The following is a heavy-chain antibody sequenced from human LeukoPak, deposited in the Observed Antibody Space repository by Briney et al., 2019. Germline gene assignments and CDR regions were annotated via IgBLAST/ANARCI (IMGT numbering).Heavy chain of an antibody. CDR1: GLSFSSFA. CDR2: IRGNGDT. CDR3: AKASWVSSPDAVR. J-gene: IGHJ4*02. D-gene: IGHD3-16*01. V-gene: IGHV3-23*01. Sequence: GSLRLSFAASGLSFSSFAMSWVRQGPARGLEWVSSIRGNGDTFYADSVRGRFTLFSDSSTNTVYFQLNNLRVEDTAIYYCAKASWVSSPDAVRWGEGTLVTVSS.